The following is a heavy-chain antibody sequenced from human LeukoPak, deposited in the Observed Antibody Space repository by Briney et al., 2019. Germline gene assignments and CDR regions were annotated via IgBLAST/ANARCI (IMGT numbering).Heavy chain of an antibody. CDR3: ARGPYFDWLLRFDY. CDR2: IIPIFGTA. D-gene: IGHD3-9*01. CDR1: GGTFSSYA. Sequence: ASVKVSCKASGGTFSSYAISWVRQAPGQRLEWMAGIIPIFGTANYAQKFQGRVTITADKSTSTAYMELSSLRSEDTAVYYCARGPYFDWLLRFDYWGQGTLVTVSS. V-gene: IGHV1-69*06. J-gene: IGHJ4*02.